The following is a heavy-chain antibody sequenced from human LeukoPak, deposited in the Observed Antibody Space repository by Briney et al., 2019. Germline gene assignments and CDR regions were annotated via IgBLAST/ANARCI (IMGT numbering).Heavy chain of an antibody. V-gene: IGHV4-4*07. J-gene: IGHJ5*02. Sequence: SETLSLTCTVSGGSINSYYWSWIRQPAGKGLEWIGRIYSSGSTNYNPSLKSRVSMSVDTSKNQFSLKLTSVTAADTAVYYCARGDLGYGSGSYHTNWFDPWGQGTLVTVSS. CDR3: ARGDLGYGSGSYHTNWFDP. CDR1: GGSINSYY. D-gene: IGHD3-10*01. CDR2: IYSSGST.